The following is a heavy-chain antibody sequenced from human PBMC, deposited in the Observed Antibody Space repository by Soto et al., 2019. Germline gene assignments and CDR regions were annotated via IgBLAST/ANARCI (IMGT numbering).Heavy chain of an antibody. CDR1: GGSISSGDSY. D-gene: IGHD3-22*01. J-gene: IGHJ3*02. V-gene: IGHV4-30-4*01. CDR2: IYCSGST. Sequence: QVQLQESGPGLVKPSQTLSLTCTVSGGSISSGDSYWSWIRQPPGRGLEWIGYIYCSGSTYYTPSLKGRVTISVDTSKNQFSLKLSSVTAADTAVYYCARAAKTYYYDSSGYYYTFDIWGRGTMVTVSS. CDR3: ARAAKTYYYDSSGYYYTFDI.